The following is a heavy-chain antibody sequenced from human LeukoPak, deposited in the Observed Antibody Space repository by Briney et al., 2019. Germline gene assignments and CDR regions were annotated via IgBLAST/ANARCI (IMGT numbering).Heavy chain of an antibody. CDR3: ARGAGRDHPDY. CDR2: IKHDGSEK. CDR1: GFAFSGYW. J-gene: IGHJ4*02. V-gene: IGHV3-7*01. Sequence: GGSLRLSCAASGFAFSGYWMSWVRQAPGKGLEWVANIKHDGSEKYHVDSVKGQFTIPRDNSQNSLYLQMNSLRPEDTAVYYCARGAGRDHPDYWGQGTLVTVSS. D-gene: IGHD4/OR15-4a*01.